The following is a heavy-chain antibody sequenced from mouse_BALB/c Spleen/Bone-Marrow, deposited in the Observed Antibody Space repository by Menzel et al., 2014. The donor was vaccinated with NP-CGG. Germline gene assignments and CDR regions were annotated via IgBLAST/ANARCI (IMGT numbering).Heavy chain of an antibody. Sequence: QVHVKQSGAELVKPGASVKLSCKASGYTFTSCWMHWVKQRPGQGLEWIGEINPSNGRTNYNEKFKSKATLTVDKSSSTAYMQLSSLTSEDSAVYYCARGYFAYWGQGTLVTVSA. V-gene: IGHV1S81*02. D-gene: IGHD2-14*01. CDR2: INPSNGRT. J-gene: IGHJ3*01. CDR1: GYTFTSCW. CDR3: ARGYFAY.